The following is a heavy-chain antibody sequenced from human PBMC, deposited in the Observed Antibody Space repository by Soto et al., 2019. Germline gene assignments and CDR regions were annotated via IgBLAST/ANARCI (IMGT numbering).Heavy chain of an antibody. CDR3: AASVGYCSSTSCYVAGDYYYYMDV. CDR1: GGSISSSSYY. D-gene: IGHD2-2*03. J-gene: IGHJ6*03. CDR2: IYYSGST. V-gene: IGHV4-39*01. Sequence: SETLSLTCTVSGGSISSSSYYWGWIRQPPGKGLEWIGSIYYSGSTYYNPSLKSRVTISVDTSKNQFSLKLSSVTAADTAVYYCAASVGYCSSTSCYVAGDYYYYMDVWGKGTTVTVSS.